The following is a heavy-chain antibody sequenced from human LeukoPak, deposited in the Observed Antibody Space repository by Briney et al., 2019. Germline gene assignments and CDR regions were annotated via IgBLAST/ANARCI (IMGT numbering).Heavy chain of an antibody. CDR1: GFTFSRYA. CDR2: ISYDGSNK. V-gene: IGHV3-30*04. CDR3: ARDLEGNWFDP. J-gene: IGHJ5*02. D-gene: IGHD1-1*01. Sequence: GRSLRLPCAASGFTFSRYAMHWVRQAPGKGLEWVAVISYDGSNKYYADSVKGRFTISRDNSKNTLYLQMNSLRAEDTAVYYCARDLEGNWFDPWGQGTLVTVSS.